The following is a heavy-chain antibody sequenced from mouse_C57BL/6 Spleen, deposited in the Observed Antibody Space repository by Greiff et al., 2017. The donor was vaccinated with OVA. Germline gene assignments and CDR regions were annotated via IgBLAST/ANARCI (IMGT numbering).Heavy chain of an antibody. CDR2: IRLRSDNYAT. D-gene: IGHD3-3*01. J-gene: IGHJ3*01. V-gene: IGHV6-3*01. CDR1: GFTFSNYW. Sequence: DVKLVESGGGLVQPGGSMKLSCVASGFTFSNYWMNWVRQSPEKGLEWVAKIRLRSDNYATHYAESVKGRFTISRDDSKSSVYLQMNNLRAEDTGIYYCTDGDDAYWGQGTLVTVSA. CDR3: TDGDDAY.